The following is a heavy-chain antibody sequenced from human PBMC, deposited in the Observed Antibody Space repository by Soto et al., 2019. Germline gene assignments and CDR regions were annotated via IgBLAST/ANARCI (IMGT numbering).Heavy chain of an antibody. CDR1: GFTFSSYG. CDR2: ISSSSENI. CDR3: ARLPKGSVVTG. D-gene: IGHD2-21*02. V-gene: IGHV3-33*05. J-gene: IGHJ4*01. Sequence: PGGSLRLSCVGSGFTFSSYGFHWVRQAPGKGLQWVAYISSSSENIYYADSVKGRFTVSRDNAKNTLFLQMNSLRDDDSAIYYCARLPKGSVVTGWGQGSLVTVS.